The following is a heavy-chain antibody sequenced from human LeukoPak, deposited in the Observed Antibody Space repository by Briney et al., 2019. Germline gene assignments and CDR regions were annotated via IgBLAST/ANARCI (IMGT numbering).Heavy chain of an antibody. J-gene: IGHJ4*02. CDR1: GFTFSSYG. Sequence: GSSLRLSCAASGFTFSSYGMHWGRQAPGQGLEWVADIWYDGNNKHYAESVKGRFTISRDNSKNTLYLQMSSLRAEDTAVYYCARDPNYGDYGLDYWGQGTLVTVSS. CDR3: ARDPNYGDYGLDY. D-gene: IGHD4-17*01. V-gene: IGHV3-33*01. CDR2: IWYDGNNK.